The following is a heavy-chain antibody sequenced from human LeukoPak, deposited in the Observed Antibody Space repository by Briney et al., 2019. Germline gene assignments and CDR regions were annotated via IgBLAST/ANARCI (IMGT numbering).Heavy chain of an antibody. CDR3: ASTYISLFKTDY. D-gene: IGHD3-3*02. V-gene: IGHV4-39*01. Sequence: PSETLSLTCTLSGGSISSSSYYWGWIRQPPGKGLEWIGSIYYSGSTYYNPSLKSRVTISVDTSKNQFSLKLSSVTAADTAVYYCASTYISLFKTDYWGQGTLVTVSS. J-gene: IGHJ4*02. CDR1: GGSISSSSYY. CDR2: IYYSGST.